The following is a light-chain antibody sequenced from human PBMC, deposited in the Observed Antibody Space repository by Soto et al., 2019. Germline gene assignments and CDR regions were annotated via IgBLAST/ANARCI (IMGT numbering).Light chain of an antibody. Sequence: EIVLPQLPAPLSSSPGERATPSSRATRSVTATLAWYRQKPGQVPGLLIYGESTRATGIPARFSGSGSGTEFTLTISSLQSEDFAVYYCQQYNNWPRGTFGQGTKLEIK. CDR1: RSVTAT. CDR2: GES. CDR3: QQYNNWPRGT. J-gene: IGKJ2*02. V-gene: IGKV3-15*01.